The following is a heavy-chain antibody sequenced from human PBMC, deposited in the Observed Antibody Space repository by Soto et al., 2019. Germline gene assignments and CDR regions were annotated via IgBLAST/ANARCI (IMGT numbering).Heavy chain of an antibody. Sequence: EVQLVESGGGLVQPGGSLRLSCAASGFTFSSYWMSWVRQAPGKGLEWVANIKQDGSEKYYVDSVKGRFSISRDNAKNALYLQMNSLRAEDTAVYYGARWRAAAGYYFDYWGQVTLVNVSS. CDR2: IKQDGSEK. D-gene: IGHD6-13*01. CDR3: ARWRAAAGYYFDY. CDR1: GFTFSSYW. V-gene: IGHV3-7*05. J-gene: IGHJ4*02.